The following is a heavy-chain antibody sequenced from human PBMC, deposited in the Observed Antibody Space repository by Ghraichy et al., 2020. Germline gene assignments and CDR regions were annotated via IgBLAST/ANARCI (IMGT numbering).Heavy chain of an antibody. CDR2: IYHSGST. J-gene: IGHJ3*02. D-gene: IGHD2-21*02. V-gene: IGHV4-30-2*01. CDR3: ARDGYCGGDCYSRDAFDI. Sequence: SETLSLTCAVSGGSISSGGYSWSWIRQPPGKGLEWIGYIYHSGSTYYNPSLKSRVTISVDRSKNQFSLKLSSMTAADTAVYYCARDGYCGGDCYSRDAFDIWGQGTMVTVSS. CDR1: GGSISSGGYS.